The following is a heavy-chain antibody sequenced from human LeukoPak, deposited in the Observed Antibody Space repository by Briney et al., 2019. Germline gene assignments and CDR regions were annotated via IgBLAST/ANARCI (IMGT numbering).Heavy chain of an antibody. CDR1: GFTFGSYV. V-gene: IGHV3-23*01. J-gene: IGHJ4*02. D-gene: IGHD3-22*01. CDR3: AKLNIHYYDSSGYVRGLDY. CDR2: ITSSGGAT. Sequence: AGGSLRLSCATSGFTFGSYVMNWVRQAPGKGLEWVSSITSSGGATYYADSVRGRFTISRDNSKNTLYLQMNSLRAEDTAVYYCAKLNIHYYDSSGYVRGLDYWGQGTLVTVSS.